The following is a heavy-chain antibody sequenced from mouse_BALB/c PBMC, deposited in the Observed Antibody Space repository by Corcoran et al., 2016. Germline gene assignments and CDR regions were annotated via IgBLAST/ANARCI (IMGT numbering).Heavy chain of an antibody. V-gene: IGHV8-12*01. D-gene: IGHD2-14*01. CDR3: ARNRYDLYYVMDY. J-gene: IGHJ4*01. CDR2: IYWDDDK. CDR1: GFSLSTSGMG. Sequence: QVTLKESGPGILQPSQTLSLTCSFSGFSLSTSGMGVSWIRQPSGKGLEWLAHIYWDDDKRYNPSLKSRLTISKDTSSNQVFLKITSVDTADTATYYCARNRYDLYYVMDYWGQGTSVTVSS.